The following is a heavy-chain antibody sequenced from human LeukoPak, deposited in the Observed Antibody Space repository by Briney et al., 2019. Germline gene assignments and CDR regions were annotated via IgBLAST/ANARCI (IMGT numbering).Heavy chain of an antibody. CDR1: GFTFDDYG. J-gene: IGHJ4*02. V-gene: IGHV3-20*04. CDR3: ARGAYCGGDCLPYFDY. D-gene: IGHD2-21*02. CDR2: INWNGGST. Sequence: PGGSLRLSCAASGFTFDDYGMSWVRQVPGKGLEWVSGINWNGGSTGYADSVKGRFTISRDTAKNSLYLQMNSLRAEDTALYYCARGAYCGGDCLPYFDYWGQGTLVTVSS.